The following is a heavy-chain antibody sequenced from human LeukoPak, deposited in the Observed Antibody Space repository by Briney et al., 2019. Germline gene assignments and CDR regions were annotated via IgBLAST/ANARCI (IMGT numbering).Heavy chain of an antibody. CDR3: ARDSLLGNYFDY. D-gene: IGHD2-15*01. V-gene: IGHV4-59*01. CDR1: GVSISSYY. J-gene: IGHJ4*02. Sequence: SETLSLTCTVSGVSISSYYWSWIRQPPGKGLEWIGYNYYSGSTNYNPSLKSRVTISVDTSKNQFSLKLSSVTAADTAVYYCARDSLLGNYFDYWGQGTLVTVSS. CDR2: NYYSGST.